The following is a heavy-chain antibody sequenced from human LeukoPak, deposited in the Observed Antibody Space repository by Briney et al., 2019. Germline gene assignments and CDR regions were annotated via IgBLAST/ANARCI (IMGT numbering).Heavy chain of an antibody. CDR1: GFTFSNYY. V-gene: IGHV3-11*06. D-gene: IGHD6-13*01. CDR2: ISSSGSYT. J-gene: IGHJ4*02. Sequence: GGSLRLSCAASGFTFSNYYMSWVRQAPGKGLEWVSCISSSGSYTNYADSVKGRFTISRDNSKNSLYLQMNSLRAEDTAVYYCARGVAAAGTRARKRCYFDYWGQGTLVTVSS. CDR3: ARGVAAAGTRARKRCYFDY.